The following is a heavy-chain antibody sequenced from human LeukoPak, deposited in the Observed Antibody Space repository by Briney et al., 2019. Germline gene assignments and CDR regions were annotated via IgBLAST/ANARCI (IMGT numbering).Heavy chain of an antibody. CDR2: ISGSGGST. CDR3: AKVGIAAAAPLDY. D-gene: IGHD6-13*01. CDR1: GFTFRSYG. Sequence: PGGSLRLSCAASGFTFRSYGMHWVRQAPGKGLEWVSAISGSGGSTYYADSVKGRFTISRDNSKNTLYLQMNSLRAEDTAVYYCAKVGIAAAAPLDYWGQGTLVTVSS. J-gene: IGHJ4*02. V-gene: IGHV3-23*01.